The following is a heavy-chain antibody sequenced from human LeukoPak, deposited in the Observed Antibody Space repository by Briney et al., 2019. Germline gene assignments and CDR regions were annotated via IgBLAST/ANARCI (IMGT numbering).Heavy chain of an antibody. CDR3: ARDDFGQLFSQH. CDR1: GFTFSSYW. CDR2: IKQDGSEK. V-gene: IGHV3-7*01. D-gene: IGHD3-10*01. Sequence: GGSLRLSCAASGFTFSSYWMSWVRHAPGEGLEWLANIKQDGSEKYYVDSVKGRFTISRDNAKNSLYLRMNSLRAEDTAVYYCARDDFGQLFSQHWGQGTLVTVSS. J-gene: IGHJ1*01.